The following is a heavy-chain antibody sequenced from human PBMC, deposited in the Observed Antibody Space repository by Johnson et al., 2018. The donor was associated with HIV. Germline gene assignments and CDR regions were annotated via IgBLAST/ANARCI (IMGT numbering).Heavy chain of an antibody. CDR3: ARSSTVVTPHDI. CDR1: AFTFSSYG. J-gene: IGHJ3*02. V-gene: IGHV3-30*02. Sequence: QVQLVESGGGVVQPGGSLRLSCAASAFTFSSYGMHWVRQAPGKGLEWVALIRYDGSNKYYEDSVKGRFTISRDNSKNTLYLQMNSLRAEDTAVYYCARSSTVVTPHDIWGQGTMVTVSS. D-gene: IGHD4-23*01. CDR2: IRYDGSNK.